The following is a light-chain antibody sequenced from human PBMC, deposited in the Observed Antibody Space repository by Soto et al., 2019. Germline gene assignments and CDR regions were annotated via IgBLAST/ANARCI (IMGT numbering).Light chain of an antibody. CDR1: SSDVGGYNY. CDR3: SSFAGNNNLV. CDR2: EVS. Sequence: QSALTQPPSASGSPGLSVTISCTGTSSDVGGYNYVSWYQQHPGKAPKLMISEVSKRPSGVPDRFSGSKSGNTASLTVSGLQAEDEADYYCSSFAGNNNLVFGGGTKLTFL. V-gene: IGLV2-8*01. J-gene: IGLJ2*01.